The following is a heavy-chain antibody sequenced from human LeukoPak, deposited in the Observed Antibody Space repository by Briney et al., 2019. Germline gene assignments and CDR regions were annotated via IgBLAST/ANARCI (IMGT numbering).Heavy chain of an antibody. J-gene: IGHJ4*02. Sequence: GGSLRLSCAASGFTFSNAWMSWVRQAPGKGLEWVGRSKSKTDGGTTDYAAPVKGRFTISRDDSKNTLYLQMNSLKTEDTAVYYCTTDSGYDGGYWGQGTLVTVSS. CDR1: GFTFSNAW. CDR2: SKSKTDGGTT. CDR3: TTDSGYDGGY. V-gene: IGHV3-15*01. D-gene: IGHD5-12*01.